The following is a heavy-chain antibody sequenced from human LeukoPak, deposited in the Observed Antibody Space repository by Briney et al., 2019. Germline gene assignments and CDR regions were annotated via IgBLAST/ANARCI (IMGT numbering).Heavy chain of an antibody. J-gene: IGHJ4*02. CDR1: GFTVSVNY. CDR3: AAKGNGYSGSYVFAH. V-gene: IGHV3-66*01. D-gene: IGHD1-26*01. Sequence: GGSLRLSCAASGFTVSVNYMSWVRQAPGKGLEWVSVLYSSGGTNYADSVKGRFTISRDNSENTLGLQMNSLRAEDTAVYYCAAKGNGYSGSYVFAHWGQGTLVTVSS. CDR2: LYSSGGT.